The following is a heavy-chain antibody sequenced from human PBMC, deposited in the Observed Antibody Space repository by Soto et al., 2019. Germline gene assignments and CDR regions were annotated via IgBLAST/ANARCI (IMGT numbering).Heavy chain of an antibody. D-gene: IGHD4-4*01. CDR2: IYYSGST. Sequence: TLSLTCTVSGRSISSGGYYWSWIRQHPGTGLEWIGYIYYSGSTYYNPSLKSRVTISVDTSKNQFSLKLSSVTAADTAVYYCARDASGPMTTVTGNWFDPWGQGTLVTVSS. CDR3: ARDASGPMTTVTGNWFDP. J-gene: IGHJ5*02. V-gene: IGHV4-31*03. CDR1: GRSISSGGYY.